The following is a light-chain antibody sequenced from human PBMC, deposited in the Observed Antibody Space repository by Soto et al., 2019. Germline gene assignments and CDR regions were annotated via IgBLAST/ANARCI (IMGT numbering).Light chain of an antibody. J-gene: IGKJ1*01. CDR1: QSVSSSY. CDR3: QQYGSSPRT. Sequence: EIVLTQSTGTLSMSPGERATLSCRASQSVSSSYLAWYQQKPGQAPRLLIYGASSRATGIPDRFSGSGSGTDFTLTISRLEPEDFAVYYCQQYGSSPRTFGQGTKVDSK. V-gene: IGKV3-20*01. CDR2: GAS.